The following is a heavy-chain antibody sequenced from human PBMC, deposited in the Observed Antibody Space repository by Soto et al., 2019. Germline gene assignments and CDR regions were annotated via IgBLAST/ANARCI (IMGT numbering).Heavy chain of an antibody. CDR2: ISGSGGST. V-gene: IGHV3-23*01. CDR1: GSTFSSYA. Sequence: GGSLRLSCAASGSTFSSYAMSWVRQAPGKGLEWVSAISGSGGSTYYADSVKGRFTISRDNSKNTLYLQMNSLRAEDTAVYYCAKGQGADYYYYCMDVWGKGTTVTVSS. J-gene: IGHJ6*03. CDR3: AKGQGADYYYYCMDV.